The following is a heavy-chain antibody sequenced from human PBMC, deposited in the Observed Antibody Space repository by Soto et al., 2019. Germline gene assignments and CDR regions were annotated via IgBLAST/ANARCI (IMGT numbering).Heavy chain of an antibody. J-gene: IGHJ4*02. D-gene: IGHD6-19*01. CDR1: RYAFTGYS. CDR2: INPNSGGT. Sequence: ASVKVSCKASRYAFTGYSMHWVRQAPAQGLEWMGWINPNSGGTNYAQKFQGCFTMTRGTSISTVYMELSRLRSDDTAVYYCATSRASIAVAGETEYYFDYWGQGTLVTVSS. V-gene: IGHV1-2*04. CDR3: ATSRASIAVAGETEYYFDY.